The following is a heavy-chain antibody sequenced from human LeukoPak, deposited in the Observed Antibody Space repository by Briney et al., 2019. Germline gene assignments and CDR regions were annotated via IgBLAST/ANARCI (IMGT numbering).Heavy chain of an antibody. Sequence: SQTLSLTCTVSGGSISSGGYYWSWIRQHPGKGLEWIGYIYYSGSTYYNPSLKSRVTISVDTSKNQFSLKLSSVTAADTAVYYCAREGVVAGLARYYYGMDVWGQGTTVTVSS. J-gene: IGHJ6*02. V-gene: IGHV4-31*03. CDR2: IYYSGST. CDR3: AREGVVAGLARYYYGMDV. D-gene: IGHD2-8*01. CDR1: GGSISSGGYY.